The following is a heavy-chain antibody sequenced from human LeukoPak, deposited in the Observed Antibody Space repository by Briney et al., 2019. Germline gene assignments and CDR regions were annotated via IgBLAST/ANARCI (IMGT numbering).Heavy chain of an antibody. CDR3: AKANSDTYYWYFDL. D-gene: IGHD1-26*01. J-gene: IGHJ2*01. Sequence: PGGSLRLSCAVSGFTFSNYIMSWVRQAPGRGLEWVSAIAGSGIGSDYAGSMKSRFTISRDNSKNTLYLQMNSLRAEDTAVYYCAKANSDTYYWYFDLWGRGTLVTVSS. CDR2: IAGSGIGS. CDR1: GFTFSNYI. V-gene: IGHV3-23*01.